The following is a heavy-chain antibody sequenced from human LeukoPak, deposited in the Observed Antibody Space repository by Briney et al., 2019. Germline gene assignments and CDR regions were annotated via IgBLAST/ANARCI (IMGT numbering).Heavy chain of an antibody. CDR1: GFTFSSYW. Sequence: GGSLRLSCAASGFTFSSYWMHWVRQAPGKGLIWVSRINTDGRSTTYADSVKGRFTISRDNAKNTLYLQMNSLRAEDTAVYYCARVAADGYSSSWIDYWGQGTLVTVSS. CDR3: ARVAADGYSSSWIDY. J-gene: IGHJ4*02. V-gene: IGHV3-74*01. D-gene: IGHD6-13*01. CDR2: INTDGRST.